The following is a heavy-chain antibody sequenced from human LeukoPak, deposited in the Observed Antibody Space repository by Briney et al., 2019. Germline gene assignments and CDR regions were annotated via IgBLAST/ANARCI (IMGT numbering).Heavy chain of an antibody. Sequence: SETLSLTCAVYGGSFSGYYWSWIRQPPGKGLEWIGEINHSGSTNYNPSSKSRVTTSVDTSKNQFSLKLSSVTAADTAVYYCGRGPQSRRNYDYVWGSYRQAYYFDYWGQGTLVTVSS. CDR1: GGSFSGYY. J-gene: IGHJ4*02. CDR3: GRGPQSRRNYDYVWGSYRQAYYFDY. CDR2: INHSGST. V-gene: IGHV4-34*01. D-gene: IGHD3-16*02.